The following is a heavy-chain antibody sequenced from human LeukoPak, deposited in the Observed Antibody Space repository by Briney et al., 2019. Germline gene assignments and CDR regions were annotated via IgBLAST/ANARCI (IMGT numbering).Heavy chain of an antibody. V-gene: IGHV3-11*06. CDR1: GFTFSDYY. CDR2: ISSSSSYT. J-gene: IGHJ4*02. CDR3: ARASIVGATSHLGY. Sequence: GGSLRLSCSASGFTFSDYYMSWNRQAPGKGLEWVSYISSSSSYTNYADSVKGRFTISRDNAKNSLYLQMNSLRAEDTAVYYCARASIVGATSHLGYWGQGTLVTVSS. D-gene: IGHD1-26*01.